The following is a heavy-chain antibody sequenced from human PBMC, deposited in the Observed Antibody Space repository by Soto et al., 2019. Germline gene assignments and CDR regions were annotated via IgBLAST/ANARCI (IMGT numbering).Heavy chain of an antibody. CDR2: IIPIFGTA. Sequence: QVQLVQSGAEVKKPGSSVKVSCKASGGTFSSYAISWGRQAPGQGLEWMGGIIPIFGTANYAQKFQGRVTITAAESTSTAYIELSSLRSEDTAVYYCARTLTVTVPLYYYGMDVGGQGATVTVSS. CDR3: ARTLTVTVPLYYYGMDV. J-gene: IGHJ6*02. D-gene: IGHD4-4*01. CDR1: GGTFSSYA. V-gene: IGHV1-69*01.